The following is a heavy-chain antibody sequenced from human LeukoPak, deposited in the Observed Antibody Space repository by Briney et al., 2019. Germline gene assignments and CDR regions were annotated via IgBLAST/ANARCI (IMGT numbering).Heavy chain of an antibody. CDR3: ARGVISVSGSPDYFDY. Sequence: ASVKVSCKASGGTFSSYAISWVRQAPGQGLEWMGGIIPIFGTANYAQKFQGRVTITTDESTSTAYMELSSLRSEDTAVYYCARGVISVSGSPDYFDYWGQGTLVTVSS. D-gene: IGHD1-26*01. V-gene: IGHV1-69*05. J-gene: IGHJ4*02. CDR2: IIPIFGTA. CDR1: GGTFSSYA.